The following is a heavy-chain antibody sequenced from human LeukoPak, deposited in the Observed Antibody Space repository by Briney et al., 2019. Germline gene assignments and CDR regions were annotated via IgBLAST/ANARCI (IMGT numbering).Heavy chain of an antibody. V-gene: IGHV3-30-3*01. CDR1: GFTFSSYV. CDR2: ISYDENNK. Sequence: GGSLRLSCAASGFTFSSYVMNWVRQAPGKGLEWVAIISYDENNKYYADSVKGRFTISRDNSKNTLYLQMNSLRTEDTAVYYCARAYSSSWPSYMDVWGKGTTVTVSS. J-gene: IGHJ6*03. D-gene: IGHD6-13*01. CDR3: ARAYSSSWPSYMDV.